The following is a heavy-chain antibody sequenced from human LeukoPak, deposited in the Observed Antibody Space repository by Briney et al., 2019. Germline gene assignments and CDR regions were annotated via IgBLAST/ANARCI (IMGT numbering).Heavy chain of an antibody. Sequence: ASVKVSCKTSGYTFTSYGVSWVRQAPGQGLEWMGWISSYNGKTNYAQNFQGRVTMTTDTSTSTAYMELRGLRSDDTAVYYCARDLTIAAAGTYGYWGQGTLVTVSS. CDR3: ARDLTIAAAGTYGY. D-gene: IGHD6-13*01. CDR1: GYTFTSYG. V-gene: IGHV1-18*01. J-gene: IGHJ4*02. CDR2: ISSYNGKT.